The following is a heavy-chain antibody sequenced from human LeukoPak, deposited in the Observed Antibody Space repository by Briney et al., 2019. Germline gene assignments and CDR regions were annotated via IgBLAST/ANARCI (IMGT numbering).Heavy chain of an antibody. V-gene: IGHV4-39*01. CDR1: GGSIRSSNYY. D-gene: IGHD3-22*01. J-gene: IGHJ5*02. Sequence: PSETLSLTCNVFGGSIRSSNYYWGWIRQPPGKGLEWIGSIYYSGSTYYNPSLKSRVTISVDTSNNQFSLKVRYATATDTAVYYCARLFYYDSSGPPSWGQGTLVTVSS. CDR2: IYYSGST. CDR3: ARLFYYDSSGPPS.